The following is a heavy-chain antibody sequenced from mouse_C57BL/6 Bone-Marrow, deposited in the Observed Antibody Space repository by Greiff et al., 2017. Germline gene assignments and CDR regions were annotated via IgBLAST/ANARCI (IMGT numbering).Heavy chain of an antibody. D-gene: IGHD1-1*02. V-gene: IGHV3-6*01. CDR2: ISYDGSN. J-gene: IGHJ1*03. CDR1: GYSITSGYY. Sequence: DVKLQESGPGLVKPSQSLSLTCSVTGYSITSGYYWNWIRQFPGNKLEWMGYISYDGSNNYNPSLKNRISITRDTSKNQFFLKLNSVTTEDTATYYCARGAYYGWYFDVWGTGTTVTVYS. CDR3: ARGAYYGWYFDV.